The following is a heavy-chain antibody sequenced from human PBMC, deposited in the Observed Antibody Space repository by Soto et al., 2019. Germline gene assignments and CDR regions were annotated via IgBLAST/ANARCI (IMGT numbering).Heavy chain of an antibody. CDR3: ARLGGGGFWSGYYDYYYGMDV. D-gene: IGHD3-3*01. V-gene: IGHV1-69*13. CDR2: IIPIFGTA. J-gene: IGHJ6*02. CDR1: GGTFSSYA. Sequence: SVKVCCKASGGTFSSYAISWVRQAPGQGLEWMGGIIPIFGTANYAQKFQGRVTITADESTSTAYMELSSLRSEDTAVYYCARLGGGGFWSGYYDYYYGMDVWGQGTTVTVSS.